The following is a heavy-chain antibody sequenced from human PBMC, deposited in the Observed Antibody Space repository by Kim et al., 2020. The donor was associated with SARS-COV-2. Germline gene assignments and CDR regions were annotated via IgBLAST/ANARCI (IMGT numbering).Heavy chain of an antibody. CDR3: ARGGTFDY. CDR2: DGTKE. J-gene: IGHJ4*02. Sequence: DGTKEDYADSVKGRFTISRDNSKNTLYLQMSSLGVEDTAVYYCARGGTFDYWGQGTLVTVSS. D-gene: IGHD1-7*01. V-gene: IGHV3-33*01.